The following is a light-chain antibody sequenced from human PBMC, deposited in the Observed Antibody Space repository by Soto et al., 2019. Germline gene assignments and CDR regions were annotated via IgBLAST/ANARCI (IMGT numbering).Light chain of an antibody. Sequence: QSVLTQPPSASGSPGQSFTISCTVTSIDFGGYNYVSSYQQHPGKAPKLMIYEVSKRPSGVPDRFSGSKSGNTASLTVSGLQPEDEADYYCSSYAGSNKSVFGTGTKVTVL. CDR3: SSYAGSNKSV. V-gene: IGLV2-8*01. J-gene: IGLJ1*01. CDR2: EVS. CDR1: SIDFGGYNY.